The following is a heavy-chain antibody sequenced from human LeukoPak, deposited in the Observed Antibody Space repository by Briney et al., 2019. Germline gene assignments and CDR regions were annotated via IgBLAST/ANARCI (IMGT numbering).Heavy chain of an antibody. V-gene: IGHV3-21*01. J-gene: IGHJ4*02. Sequence: GGSLRLSCAASGFTFSSYSMNWVRQAPGKGLEWVSSISSSSSYIYYADSVKGRFTISRDNAKNSLYLQMNSLRAEDTAVYYCARDPDRGGYSMFDYWGQGILVTVSS. CDR3: ARDPDRGGYSMFDY. CDR2: ISSSSSYI. CDR1: GFTFSSYS. D-gene: IGHD3-22*01.